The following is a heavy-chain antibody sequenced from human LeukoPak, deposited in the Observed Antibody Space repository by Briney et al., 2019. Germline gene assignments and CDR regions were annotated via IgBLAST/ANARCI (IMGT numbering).Heavy chain of an antibody. CDR3: ARLHCTRTSCHLDF. J-gene: IGHJ4*02. CDR2: IYYSGST. Sequence: SETLSLTCTVSGGSVNSVSYYWSWIRQPPGKGLEWIGYIYYSGSTNYNPSLKSRVTISLDTSKNQFSLKLNSVTAADTAVYYCARLHCTRTSCHLDFWGQGTLVTVSS. V-gene: IGHV4-61*01. CDR1: GGSVNSVSYY. D-gene: IGHD2-2*01.